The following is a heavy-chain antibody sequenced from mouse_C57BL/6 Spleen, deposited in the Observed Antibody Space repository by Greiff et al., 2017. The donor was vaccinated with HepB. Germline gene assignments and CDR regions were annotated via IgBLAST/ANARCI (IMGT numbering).Heavy chain of an antibody. CDR2: IYPGDGDT. Sequence: QVQLQQPGPELVKPGASVKISCKASGYAFSSSWMNWVKQRPGKGLEWIGRIYPGDGDTNYNGKFKGKATLTADKSSSTAYMQLSSLTSEDSAVYFCARSSVYYYGSSEYFDVWGTGTTVTVSS. V-gene: IGHV1-82*01. D-gene: IGHD1-1*01. CDR1: GYAFSSSW. CDR3: ARSSVYYYGSSEYFDV. J-gene: IGHJ1*03.